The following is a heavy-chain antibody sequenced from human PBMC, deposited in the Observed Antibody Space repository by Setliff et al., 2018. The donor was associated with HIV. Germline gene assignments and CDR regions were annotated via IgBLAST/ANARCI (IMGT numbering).Heavy chain of an antibody. V-gene: IGHV1-8*03. J-gene: IGHJ3*02. D-gene: IGHD1-26*01. CDR2: MNPNSGNT. CDR3: ARRKTHSGSVHDAFDI. Sequence: ASVKVSCKASGYTFTSYDINWVRQAAGQGLEWMGWMNPNSGNTGCAQKFQGRVTITMNTSISTAYMDLSSLRSEDTAVYYCARRKTHSGSVHDAFDIWGQGTMVTVSS. CDR1: GYTFTSYD.